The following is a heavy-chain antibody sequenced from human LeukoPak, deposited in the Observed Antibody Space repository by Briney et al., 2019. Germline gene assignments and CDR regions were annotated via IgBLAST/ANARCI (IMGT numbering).Heavy chain of an antibody. CDR3: ARAPGGSWYYFDY. Sequence: GGSLRLSCAASGFTFSSYGMHWVRQAPGKGLEWVAVISYDGSDKFYADSVKGRFTISRDTSKNTLYLQMNSLRAEDTAVYYCARAPGGSWYYFDYWGQGTLVTVSS. V-gene: IGHV3-30*03. CDR2: ISYDGSDK. D-gene: IGHD6-13*01. CDR1: GFTFSSYG. J-gene: IGHJ4*02.